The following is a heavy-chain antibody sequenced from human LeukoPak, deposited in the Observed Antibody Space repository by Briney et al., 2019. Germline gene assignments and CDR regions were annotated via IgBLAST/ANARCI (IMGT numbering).Heavy chain of an antibody. J-gene: IGHJ4*02. CDR3: AKFDSSGYYRTFDY. CDR1: GFTFSSYA. D-gene: IGHD3-22*01. V-gene: IGHV3-23*01. CDR2: ISGSGGST. Sequence: GGSLRLSCAASGFTFSSYAMSWVRQAPGKGLEWVSAISGSGGSTYFADSVKGRFTISRDNSKNTLYLQMNSLRAEDTAVYYCAKFDSSGYYRTFDYWGQGTLVTVSS.